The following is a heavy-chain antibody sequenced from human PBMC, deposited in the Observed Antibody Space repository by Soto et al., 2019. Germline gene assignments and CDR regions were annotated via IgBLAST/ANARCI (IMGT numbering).Heavy chain of an antibody. CDR2: IYYSGRP. CDR1: GGSISSGDYY. D-gene: IGHD4-17*01. CDR3: ARVVYGDYHFDY. V-gene: IGHV4-30-4*01. Sequence: QVQLQESGPGLVKPSHTLSLTCTVSGGSISSGDYYWSWIRQPPGKGLEWSGYIYYSGRPYYNPSLKSRVTISVDTSKNQFTLKLSSVTAADTAVYYCARVVYGDYHFDYWGQGTLVTVSS. J-gene: IGHJ4*02.